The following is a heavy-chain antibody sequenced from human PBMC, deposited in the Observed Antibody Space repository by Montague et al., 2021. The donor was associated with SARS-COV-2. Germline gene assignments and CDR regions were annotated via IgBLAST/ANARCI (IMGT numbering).Heavy chain of an antibody. CDR1: GGSVSSGDYS. CDR2: IYQSGSA. J-gene: IGHJ6*02. CDR3: ATGTRMYRMGF. D-gene: IGHD3-10*01. Sequence: TRSLTCVVSGGSVSSGDYSWSWIRQSPGKGLEWIGYIYQSGSAYYNPSLKSRVTISIDTSNNQFSLNLRSVTAADTGLHYCATGTRMYRMGFWGQGTTVTVSS. V-gene: IGHV4-30-2*06.